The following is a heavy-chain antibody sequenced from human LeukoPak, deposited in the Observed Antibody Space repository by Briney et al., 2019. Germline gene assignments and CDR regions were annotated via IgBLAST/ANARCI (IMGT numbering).Heavy chain of an antibody. CDR2: NNYSGST. D-gene: IGHD3-22*01. Sequence: SETLSLTCTVSGGSISSSSYYWGRIRHPPGKGLEGIGSNNYSGSTYDNPSIKSRVTISVDTTKTQFSLKMSSVTAADTAVYYCARRKPRYVSSGYYYHDAFDIGGQGTMATVSA. CDR3: ARRKPRYVSSGYYYHDAFDI. J-gene: IGHJ3*02. V-gene: IGHV4-39*07. CDR1: GGSISSSSYY.